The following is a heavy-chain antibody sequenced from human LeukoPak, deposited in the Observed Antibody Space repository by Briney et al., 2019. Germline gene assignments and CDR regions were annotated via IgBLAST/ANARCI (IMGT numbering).Heavy chain of an antibody. J-gene: IGHJ4*02. CDR2: IYHSGST. CDR1: TDSTNTYY. CDR3: VRLRWELLAPYFDH. D-gene: IGHD2-15*01. Sequence: SETLSLTCSVSTDSTNTYYWNWIRQSPGKALKWIGHIYHSGSTDYNPSFKSRVTIAIDMFKKEFFLKLTSVTVADTAMYYCVRLRWELLAPYFDHWGQGAFVIVSS. V-gene: IGHV4-59*01.